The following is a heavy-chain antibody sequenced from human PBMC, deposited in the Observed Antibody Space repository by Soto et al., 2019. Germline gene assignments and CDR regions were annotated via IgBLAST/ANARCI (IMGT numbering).Heavy chain of an antibody. CDR2: IYYSGST. D-gene: IGHD4-17*01. Sequence: SETLSLTCTVSGGSISSSSYYWGWIRQPPGKGLEWIGSIYYSGSTYYNPSLKSRVTISVDTSKNQFSLKLSSVTAADTAVYYCARRSFYGDYGAFDIWGQGTMVT. CDR1: GGSISSSSYY. J-gene: IGHJ3*02. CDR3: ARRSFYGDYGAFDI. V-gene: IGHV4-39*01.